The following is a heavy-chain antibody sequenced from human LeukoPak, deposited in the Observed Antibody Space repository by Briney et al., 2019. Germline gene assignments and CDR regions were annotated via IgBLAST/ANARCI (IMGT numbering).Heavy chain of an antibody. Sequence: GGSLRLSCAASGFSFSDHYMDWVRQAPGKGLEWVGRTKHKAHSYTTDYAASVKDRFTISRDDSKNSLFLQMNSLKPEDTAMHYCARDTRDGIDYWGQGTLVSVPS. V-gene: IGHV3-72*01. CDR3: ARDTRDGIDY. J-gene: IGHJ4*02. CDR2: TKHKAHSYTT. CDR1: GFSFSDHY. D-gene: IGHD5-24*01.